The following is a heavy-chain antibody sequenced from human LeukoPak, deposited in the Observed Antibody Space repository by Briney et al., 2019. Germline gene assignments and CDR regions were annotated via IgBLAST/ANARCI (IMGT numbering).Heavy chain of an antibody. CDR1: GFTFDDYG. V-gene: IGHV3-20*04. D-gene: IGHD3-10*01. CDR2: INWNGGST. Sequence: PGGSLRLSCAASGFTFDDYGMSWVRQAPGKGLEWVSGINWNGGSTGYADSVKGRFTISRDNAKNSLYLQMNSLRAEDTASYYCARDRYGSGSYYNIPDYWGQGTLVTVSS. CDR3: ARDRYGSGSYYNIPDY. J-gene: IGHJ4*02.